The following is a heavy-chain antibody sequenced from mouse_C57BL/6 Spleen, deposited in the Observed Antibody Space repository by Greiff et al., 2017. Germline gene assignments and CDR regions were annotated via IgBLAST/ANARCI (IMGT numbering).Heavy chain of an antibody. J-gene: IGHJ2*01. D-gene: IGHD1-1*01. CDR3: ACDYYGCVGYFDY. CDR2: LDPNSGGT. V-gene: IGHV1-72*01. Sequence: VQLQQSGAELVKPGASVKLSCKASGYTFTSYWMHWVKQRPGRGLEWIGSLDPNSGGTKYNEKFKSKATLTVDKPSSTAYMQLSSLTSEDSAVYYCACDYYGCVGYFDYWGQGTTLTVSA. CDR1: GYTFTSYW.